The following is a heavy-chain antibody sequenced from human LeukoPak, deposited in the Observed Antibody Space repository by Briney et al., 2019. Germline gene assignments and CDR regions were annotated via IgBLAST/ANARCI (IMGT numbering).Heavy chain of an antibody. D-gene: IGHD3-10*01. V-gene: IGHV3-23*01. CDR3: AKRQGRYGSGSSTRGGDY. CDR1: GFTFSSYA. CDR2: ISGSGGST. Sequence: GGSLRLSCAASGFTFSSYAMSWVRQAPGKGLEWVSAISGSGGSTYYADSVKGRFTISRDNSKNTLYLQMNSLRAEDTAVYYCAKRQGRYGSGSSTRGGDYWGQGTLVTVSS. J-gene: IGHJ4*02.